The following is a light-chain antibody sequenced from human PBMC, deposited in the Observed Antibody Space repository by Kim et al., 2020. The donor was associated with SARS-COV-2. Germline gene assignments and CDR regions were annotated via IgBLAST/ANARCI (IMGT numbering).Light chain of an antibody. CDR1: SSNIGSNA. J-gene: IGLJ2*01. V-gene: IGLV1-44*01. CDR2: SNN. Sequence: GQRGTISCSGSSSNIGSNAVNWYQHLPGTAPKLLIYSNNQRPSGVPARFSASKSGTSASLAISGLQSEDEADYYCAAWDDRLNGVVFGGGTQLTVL. CDR3: AAWDDRLNGVV.